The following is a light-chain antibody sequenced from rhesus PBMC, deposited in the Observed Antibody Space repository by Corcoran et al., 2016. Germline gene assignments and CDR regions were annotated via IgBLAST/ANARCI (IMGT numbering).Light chain of an antibody. V-gene: IGKV3-42*01. CDR2: GAA. CDR1: QSVSNN. CDR3: QQDNSWPLT. J-gene: IGKJ4*01. Sequence: EIVVTQSPATLSLSPGERVTLSCRASQSVSNNLAWHHQKPGQAPKLLNYGAANRATGNPDRFSGGGSGTEFTLTISPLGPEDVGVYYCQQDNSWPLTFDGGAKVELK.